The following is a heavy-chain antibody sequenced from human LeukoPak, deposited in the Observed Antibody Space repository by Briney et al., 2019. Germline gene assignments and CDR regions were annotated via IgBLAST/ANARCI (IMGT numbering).Heavy chain of an antibody. D-gene: IGHD3-10*01. Sequence: PGGSLRLSCAASGFTFSSYVMHWVRQAPGKGLEWVAFIRYDGSNKYYADSVKGRFTISRDNSKNTLYLQMNSLRAEDTAVYYCAKDRGLWFGELLPLFDYWGQGTLVTVSS. CDR2: IRYDGSNK. V-gene: IGHV3-30*02. CDR3: AKDRGLWFGELLPLFDY. J-gene: IGHJ4*02. CDR1: GFTFSSYV.